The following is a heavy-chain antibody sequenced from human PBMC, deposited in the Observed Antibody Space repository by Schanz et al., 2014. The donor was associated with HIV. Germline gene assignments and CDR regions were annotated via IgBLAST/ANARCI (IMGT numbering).Heavy chain of an antibody. CDR3: ARDSPVAAGTLDY. J-gene: IGHJ4*02. CDR1: GGTFINYA. CDR2: IIPLFGTS. V-gene: IGHV1-69*01. D-gene: IGHD6-13*01. Sequence: QVQLVQSGAEVKKPGSSVKVFCRASGGTFINYAFSWVRHAPGQGLEWMGGIIPLFGTSNYAQKFQGRATITADESTSTAYMELSSLRSEDTAVYYCARDSPVAAGTLDYWGQGTLVTVSS.